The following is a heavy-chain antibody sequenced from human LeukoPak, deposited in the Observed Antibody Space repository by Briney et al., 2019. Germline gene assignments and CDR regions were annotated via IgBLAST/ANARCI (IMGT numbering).Heavy chain of an antibody. J-gene: IGHJ4*02. V-gene: IGHV1-46*01. CDR1: GYTFTTYY. CDR2: INPGGGTT. CDR3: ARGRTSDY. Sequence: GASVKVSCKASGYTFTTYYMHWVRQAPGQGLEWMGIINPGGGTTRYAEKFQGRVTMTTDTSTSTAYMELRSLRSDDTAVYYCARGRTSDYWGQGTLVTVSS.